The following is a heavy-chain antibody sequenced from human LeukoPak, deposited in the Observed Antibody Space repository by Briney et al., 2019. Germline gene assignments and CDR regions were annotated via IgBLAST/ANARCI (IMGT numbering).Heavy chain of an antibody. CDR1: GYPFSRYL. V-gene: IGHV1-18*01. J-gene: IGHJ4*02. CDR3: TRDVLNKHLLD. CDR2: ISAHNGDP. Sequence: ASVKVSRKTSGYPFSRYLISWVPQAPGQGHEWMGWISAHNGDPRYAQRFQDRLTMTTDTSTSTAYMELRSLTPNDTAVYYCTRDVLNKHLLDWGQGTLVTVSS.